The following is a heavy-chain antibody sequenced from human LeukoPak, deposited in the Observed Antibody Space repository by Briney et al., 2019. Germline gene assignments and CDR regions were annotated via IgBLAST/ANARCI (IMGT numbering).Heavy chain of an antibody. J-gene: IGHJ4*02. CDR2: INHSGST. CDR1: GGSISSGGYY. CDR3: ARGRRLVRYFDY. D-gene: IGHD3-10*01. Sequence: PSETLSLTCTVSGGSISSGGYYWSWIRQPPGKGLEWIGEINHSGSTNYNPSLKSRVTISVDTSKNQFSLKLSSVTAADTAVYYCARGRRLVRYFDYWGQGTLVTVSS. V-gene: IGHV4-39*07.